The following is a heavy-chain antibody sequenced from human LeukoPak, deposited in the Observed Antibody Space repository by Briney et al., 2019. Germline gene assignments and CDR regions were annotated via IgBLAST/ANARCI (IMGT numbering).Heavy chain of an antibody. J-gene: IGHJ4*02. CDR2: ISAYNGNT. Sequence: ASVKVSCKASGYTFTSYGISWVRQAHGQGLEWMGRISAYNGNTKYAQKLQGRVTMTTDTSTSTAYMELRSLRSDDTAVYYCARLIPGLIVAGDWGQGTLVTVSS. CDR3: ARLIPGLIVAGD. V-gene: IGHV1-18*01. CDR1: GYTFTSYG. D-gene: IGHD5-12*01.